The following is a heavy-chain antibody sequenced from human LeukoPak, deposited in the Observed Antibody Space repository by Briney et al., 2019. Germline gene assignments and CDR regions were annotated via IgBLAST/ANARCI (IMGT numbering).Heavy chain of an antibody. Sequence: GGSLRLSCAASGFTISSHWMSWVRQAPGKGLEWVANINEDGSEKYYVDSVKGRFTISRDNAKNSAYLQMNSLRAEDTAVYYCVRGIDFWGQGTLVTVSS. CDR2: INEDGSEK. CDR3: VRGIDF. CDR1: GFTISSHW. J-gene: IGHJ4*02. V-gene: IGHV3-7*03.